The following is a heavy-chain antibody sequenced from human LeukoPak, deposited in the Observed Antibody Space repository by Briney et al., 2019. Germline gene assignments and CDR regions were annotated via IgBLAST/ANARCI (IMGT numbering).Heavy chain of an antibody. D-gene: IGHD6-25*01. CDR3: ARDASGGWYFDY. Sequence: PAGGSLRLSCAASGFTFSSYAMHWVRQAPGKGLEWVAVISYDGSNKYYADSVKGRFTISRDNSKNTLYLQMNSLRAEDTAVYYCARDASGGWYFDYWGQGTLVTVSS. CDR2: ISYDGSNK. V-gene: IGHV3-30-3*01. J-gene: IGHJ4*02. CDR1: GFTFSSYA.